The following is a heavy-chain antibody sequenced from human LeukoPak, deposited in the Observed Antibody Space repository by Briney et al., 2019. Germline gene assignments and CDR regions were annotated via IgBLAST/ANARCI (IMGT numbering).Heavy chain of an antibody. CDR2: ISWNSGSI. J-gene: IGHJ5*02. V-gene: IGHV3-9*01. CDR3: AKTGCSSTRCYTNH. D-gene: IGHD2-2*02. Sequence: PGGSLRLSCAASGFTFDDYAMPWVRQAPGKGLEWISHISWNSGSIDYADSVKGRFTISRDNAKNSLYLQMNSLRTEDTAFYYCAKTGCSSTRCYTNHWGQGTLVTVSS. CDR1: GFTFDDYA.